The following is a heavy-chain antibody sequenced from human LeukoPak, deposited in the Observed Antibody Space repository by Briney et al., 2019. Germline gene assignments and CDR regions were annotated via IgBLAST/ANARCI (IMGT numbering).Heavy chain of an antibody. CDR3: ARVGKATGTSFDY. Sequence: SETLSLTCTVSGGSINYGDWIRQPPGKGLEWIGSIYYSGTTYYNPSLKSRVTIFVDTSKNQFSLKLSSVTAADTAVYYCARVGKATGTSFDYWGQGTLVTVSS. D-gene: IGHD1-7*01. V-gene: IGHV4-39*01. CDR2: IYYSGTT. J-gene: IGHJ4*02. CDR1: GGSINY.